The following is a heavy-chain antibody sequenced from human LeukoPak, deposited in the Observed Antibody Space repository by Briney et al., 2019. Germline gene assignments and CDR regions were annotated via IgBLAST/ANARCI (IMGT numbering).Heavy chain of an antibody. J-gene: IGHJ3*02. CDR1: GYTFTSYY. CDR2: INPSGGST. V-gene: IGHV1-46*01. D-gene: IGHD4-11*01. CDR3: ARESYTHAFDI. Sequence: ASVKVSCKASGYTFTSYYMHWVRQAPGQGLEWKGIINPSGGSTSYAQKFQGRVTMTRDMSTSTVYMELSSLRSEDTAVYYCARESYTHAFDIWGQGTMVTVSS.